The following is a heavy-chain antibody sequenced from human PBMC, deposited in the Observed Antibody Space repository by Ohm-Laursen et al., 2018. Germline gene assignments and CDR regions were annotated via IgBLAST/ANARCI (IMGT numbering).Heavy chain of an antibody. CDR2: IGKSGDT. D-gene: IGHD2-15*01. J-gene: IGHJ6*02. V-gene: IGHV3-13*04. CDR1: GYTFTDYD. Sequence: GSLRLSCSAAGYTFTDYDMHWVRQRTEKGLESIAQIGKSGDTYYAGSVKGRFSISRGNAKKSLYLQMDSLRAEDTAVYYCVRDPSGWGLDVWGQGTTVTVCS. CDR3: VRDPSGWGLDV.